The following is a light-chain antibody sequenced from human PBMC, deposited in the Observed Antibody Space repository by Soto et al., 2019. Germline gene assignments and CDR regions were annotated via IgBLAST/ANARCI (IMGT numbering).Light chain of an antibody. Sequence: QSALAQPPSVSRSPGQSVTISCTGTSSDVGGYDYASWYQQHPGKAPKLLIYDVTKRPSGVPDRFSGSKSGNTASLTISGLQAEDEADFFCCSYGGSFPYVFGTGTRSPS. V-gene: IGLV2-11*01. CDR1: SSDVGGYDY. CDR2: DVT. CDR3: CSYGGSFPYV. J-gene: IGLJ1*01.